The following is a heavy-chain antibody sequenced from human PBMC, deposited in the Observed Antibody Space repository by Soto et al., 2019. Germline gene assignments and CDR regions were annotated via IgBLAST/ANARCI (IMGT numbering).Heavy chain of an antibody. V-gene: IGHV1-69*12. D-gene: IGHD3-10*01. Sequence: QVQLVQSGAEVKKPGSSVKVSCKASGGTFSSYAISWVRQAPGQGLEWMGGIIPIFGTANYAQKFQGRVTITADESRGRAYGELFSLRIGDTAVYYWARGGGDYGDWFDPWGQGTLVTVSS. CDR1: GGTFSSYA. J-gene: IGHJ5*02. CDR3: ARGGGDYGDWFDP. CDR2: IIPIFGTA.